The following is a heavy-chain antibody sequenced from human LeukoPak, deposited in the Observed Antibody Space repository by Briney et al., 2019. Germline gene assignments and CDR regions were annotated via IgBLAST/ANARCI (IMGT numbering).Heavy chain of an antibody. Sequence: PSETLSLTCAVYGGSFSGYYWSWIRQPPGKGLEWIGEINHSGSTNYNPSLKSRVTISVDTSKNQFSLKLSSVTAADTAVYYCARTITIFGALGYFDYWSQGTLVTVSS. CDR1: GGSFSGYY. D-gene: IGHD3-3*01. V-gene: IGHV4-34*01. CDR3: ARTITIFGALGYFDY. CDR2: INHSGST. J-gene: IGHJ4*02.